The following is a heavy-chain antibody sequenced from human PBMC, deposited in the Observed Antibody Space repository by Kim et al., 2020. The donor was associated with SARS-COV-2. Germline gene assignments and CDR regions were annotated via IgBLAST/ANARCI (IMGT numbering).Heavy chain of an antibody. J-gene: IGHJ4*02. D-gene: IGHD3-3*01. CDR3: AKDLHRFLEWLSYYFDY. CDR1: GFTFSSYA. Sequence: GGSLRLSCAASGFTFSSYAMSWVRQAPGKGLEWVSAISGSGGSTYYADSVKGRFTISRDNSKNTLYLQMNSLRAEDTAVYYCAKDLHRFLEWLSYYFDYWGQGTLVTVSS. CDR2: ISGSGGST. V-gene: IGHV3-23*01.